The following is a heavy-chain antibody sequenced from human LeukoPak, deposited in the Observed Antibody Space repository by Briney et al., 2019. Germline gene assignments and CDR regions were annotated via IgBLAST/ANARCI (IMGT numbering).Heavy chain of an antibody. D-gene: IGHD5-24*01. CDR1: GYTFTKYW. Sequence: PGESLKISCKGSGYTFTKYWIGWVRQTPGKGLECMGIIYPGDSDTRYSPSFQGQVTISADKSISTAYLQWSSLKASDTAMYYCARRDMATSTPFDYWGQGTLVTVSS. CDR2: IYPGDSDT. CDR3: ARRDMATSTPFDY. V-gene: IGHV5-51*01. J-gene: IGHJ4*02.